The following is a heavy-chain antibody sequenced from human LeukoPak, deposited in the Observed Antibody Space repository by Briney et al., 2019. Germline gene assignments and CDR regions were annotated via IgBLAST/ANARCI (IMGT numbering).Heavy chain of an antibody. V-gene: IGHV4-59*01. D-gene: IGHD3-22*01. CDR3: ASTMIVVAGGYYMDV. CDR2: IYYSGST. J-gene: IGHJ6*03. Sequence: SETLSLTCTVSGGSISSYYWSWIRQPPGKGLEWIGYIYYSGSTNYNPSLKSRVTISVDTSMNQFSLELSSVTAADTAVYYCASTMIVVAGGYYMDVWGKGTTVTVSS. CDR1: GGSISSYY.